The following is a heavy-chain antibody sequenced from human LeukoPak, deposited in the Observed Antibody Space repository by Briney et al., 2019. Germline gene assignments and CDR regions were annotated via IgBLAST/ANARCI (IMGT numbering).Heavy chain of an antibody. D-gene: IGHD3-22*01. CDR2: IYYSGST. CDR3: ARAGVSSGYWSL. CDR1: GGSISSYY. J-gene: IGHJ4*02. Sequence: SETLSLTCTVSGGSISSYYWSWIRQPPGKGLEWIGYIYYSGSTNYNPSLKSRVTISVDTSKNRFSLKLTSLTAADTAVYYCARAGVSSGYWSLWGQGTLVTVSS. V-gene: IGHV4-59*01.